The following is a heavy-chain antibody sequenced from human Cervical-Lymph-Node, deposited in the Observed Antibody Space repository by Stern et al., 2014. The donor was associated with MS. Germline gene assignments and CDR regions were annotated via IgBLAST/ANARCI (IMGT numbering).Heavy chain of an antibody. V-gene: IGHV3-11*01. J-gene: IGHJ4*02. CDR2: ISGGSSGT. Sequence: VQLVESGGGLVKPAGSLRLSCTASGFTFSDYYMSWIRQAPGKGLEWLSNISGGSSGTYTADSVKGRFNISRDNAKNSLYLQMNSLRAEDTAMYYCARVRGRHYFDSWGQGTLVTVSS. CDR3: ARVRGRHYFDS. CDR1: GFTFSDYY.